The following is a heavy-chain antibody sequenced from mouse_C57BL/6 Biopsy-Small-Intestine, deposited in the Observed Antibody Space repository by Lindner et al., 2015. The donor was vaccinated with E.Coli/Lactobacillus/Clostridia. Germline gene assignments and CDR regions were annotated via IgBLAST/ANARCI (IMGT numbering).Heavy chain of an antibody. CDR2: INPDNGAT. Sequence: VQLQESGPVLVKPGASVKMSCKAPGYTFTDYYMNWVKQSHGKSLEWIGVINPDNGATGDNQKFKDKATLTVDKSSSTAYMELNSLTSEDSAVYYCARAGGYSYDWFFDVWGTGTAVTVSS. CDR1: GYTFTDYY. J-gene: IGHJ1*03. CDR3: ARAGGYSYDWFFDV. V-gene: IGHV1-19*01. D-gene: IGHD2-12*01.